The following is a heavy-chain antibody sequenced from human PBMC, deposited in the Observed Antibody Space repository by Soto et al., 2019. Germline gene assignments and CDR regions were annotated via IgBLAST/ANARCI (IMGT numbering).Heavy chain of an antibody. J-gene: IGHJ3*02. CDR1: GFTFDDYG. CDR3: ARGGYIAAAAIDAFDI. Sequence: PGGSLRLSCAASGFTFDDYGMSWVRQAPGKGLEWVSGINWSGGSTGYADSVKGRFTISRDNAKNSLYLQMNSLRAEDTALYHCARGGYIAAAAIDAFDIWGQGTMVTVSS. V-gene: IGHV3-20*01. D-gene: IGHD6-13*01. CDR2: INWSGGST.